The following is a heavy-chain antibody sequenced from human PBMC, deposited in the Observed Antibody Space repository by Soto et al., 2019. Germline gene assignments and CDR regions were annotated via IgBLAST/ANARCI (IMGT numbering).Heavy chain of an antibody. CDR1: GFTFSSYS. V-gene: IGHV3-48*01. CDR3: ARQRLDTDHYYMDV. Sequence: EVQLVESGGGLVQPGGSLRLSCAASGFTFSSYSMKWVRQAPGKGLEWVSYISGSSGTIYYGDSVKGRFTISRDNAKNSLYLQMNSLRAENTAVYYCARQRLDTDHYYMDVWGKGTTVTVSS. D-gene: IGHD5-18*01. J-gene: IGHJ6*03. CDR2: ISGSSGTI.